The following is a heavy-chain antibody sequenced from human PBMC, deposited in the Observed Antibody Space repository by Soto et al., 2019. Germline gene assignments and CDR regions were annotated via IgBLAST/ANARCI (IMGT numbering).Heavy chain of an antibody. Sequence: QVQLVQSGAEVKKPGASVKVSCKASGYTFTSYGISWVRQAPGPGLEWMGWISAYNGNTNYAQKLQGRVTMNTDTATRTAYMELRSLRSDDTSLYYCASISIAAAYPCGMDVGGQGTTVTVSS. CDR1: GYTFTSYG. CDR3: ASISIAAAYPCGMDV. D-gene: IGHD6-13*01. CDR2: ISAYNGNT. J-gene: IGHJ6*02. V-gene: IGHV1-18*01.